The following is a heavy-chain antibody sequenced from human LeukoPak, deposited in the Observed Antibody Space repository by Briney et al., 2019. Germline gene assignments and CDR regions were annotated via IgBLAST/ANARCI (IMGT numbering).Heavy chain of an antibody. J-gene: IGHJ4*02. CDR2: IKQDGSEK. D-gene: IGHD6-19*01. CDR1: GFTVSSNY. V-gene: IGHV3-7*01. Sequence: GGSLRLSCAASGFTVSSNYMSWVRQAPGKGLEWVANIKQDGSEKYYLDSVKGRFTISRDNAKNSLYLQMNSLRAEDTAVYYCARGFRGWYAEGFDYWGQGTLVTVSS. CDR3: ARGFRGWYAEGFDY.